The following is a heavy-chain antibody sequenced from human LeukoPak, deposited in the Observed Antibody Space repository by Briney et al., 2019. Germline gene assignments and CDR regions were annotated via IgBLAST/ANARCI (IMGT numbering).Heavy chain of an antibody. V-gene: IGHV3-23*01. CDR2: ISGSGGST. CDR1: GFPFSSYA. Sequence: PGGSLRLSCAASGFPFSSYAMSWVRQAPGKGLEWVSAISGSGGSTYYADSVKGRFTISRDNSKNTLYLQMNSLRAEDTAVYYCAKSLYDFWSGYFDYWGQGTLVTVSS. D-gene: IGHD3-3*01. J-gene: IGHJ4*02. CDR3: AKSLYDFWSGYFDY.